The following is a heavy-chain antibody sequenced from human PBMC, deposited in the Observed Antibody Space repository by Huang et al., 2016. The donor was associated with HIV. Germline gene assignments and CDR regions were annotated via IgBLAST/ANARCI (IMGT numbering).Heavy chain of an antibody. D-gene: IGHD5-18*01. V-gene: IGHV4-34*01. CDR2: INHSGST. CDR1: GGSFSDYY. CDR3: ASSRWILGPYFDC. J-gene: IGHJ4*02. Sequence: QVQLQQWGAGLLKPSETLSLTCAVYGGSFSDYYWSGIRQPPGKGLEWIGEINHSGSTNYNPSLKSRVTISVDTSKNQFSLKLSSVTAADTTVYYCASSRWILGPYFDCWGQGTLVTVSS.